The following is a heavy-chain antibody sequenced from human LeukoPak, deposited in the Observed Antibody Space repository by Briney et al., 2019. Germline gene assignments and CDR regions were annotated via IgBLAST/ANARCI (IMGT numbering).Heavy chain of an antibody. CDR1: GFTFDDYA. V-gene: IGHV3-43*02. CDR3: ANDYCSSTSCLNY. D-gene: IGHD2-2*01. Sequence: GGSLRLSCAASGFTFDDYAMHWVHQAPGKGLEWVSLISGDGGSTYYADSVKGRFTISRDNSKNSLYLQMNSLRTEDTALYYCANDYCSSTSCLNYWGQGTLVTVSS. CDR2: ISGDGGST. J-gene: IGHJ4*02.